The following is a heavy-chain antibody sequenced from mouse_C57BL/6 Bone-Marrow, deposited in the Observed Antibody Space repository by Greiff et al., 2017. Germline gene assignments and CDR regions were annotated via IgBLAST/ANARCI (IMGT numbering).Heavy chain of an antibody. D-gene: IGHD2-3*01. Sequence: QVQLQQSGAELARPGASVKLSCKASGYTFTSYGISWVKQRTGQGLEWIGEIYPRGGNTYYNEKFKGKATLTADTSSSTAYMELRSLTSEDSAIYFCARDDGYPRYYCALDYWGQGTSVTVSS. V-gene: IGHV1-81*01. CDR2: IYPRGGNT. CDR3: ARDDGYPRYYCALDY. CDR1: GYTFTSYG. J-gene: IGHJ4*01.